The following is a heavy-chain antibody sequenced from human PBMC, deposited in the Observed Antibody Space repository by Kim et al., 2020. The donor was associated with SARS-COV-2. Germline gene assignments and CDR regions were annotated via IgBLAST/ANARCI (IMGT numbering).Heavy chain of an antibody. CDR2: IWYDGSNK. V-gene: IGHV3-33*01. J-gene: IGHJ5*02. CDR3: AREGAPVAVDPDWFDP. D-gene: IGHD6-19*01. CDR1: GFTFSSYG. Sequence: GGSLRLSCAASGFTFSSYGMHWVRQAPGKGLEWVAVIWYDGSNKYYADSVKGRFTISRDNSKNTLYLQMNSLRAEDTAVYYCAREGAPVAVDPDWFDPWGQGTLVTVSS.